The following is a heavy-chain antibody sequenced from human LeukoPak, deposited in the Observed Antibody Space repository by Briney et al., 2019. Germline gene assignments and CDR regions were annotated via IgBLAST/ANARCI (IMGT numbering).Heavy chain of an antibody. CDR2: INHSGST. Sequence: SETLSLTCAVYGRSFSGYYWSWIRQPPGKWLEWIGEINHSGSTNYNPSLKSRVTISVDTSKNQFSLKLSSVTAADTAVYYCARGRYIVLMVYAKGGSFDYWGQGTLVTVSS. CDR1: GRSFSGYY. V-gene: IGHV4-34*01. CDR3: ARGRYIVLMVYAKGGSFDY. D-gene: IGHD2-8*01. J-gene: IGHJ4*02.